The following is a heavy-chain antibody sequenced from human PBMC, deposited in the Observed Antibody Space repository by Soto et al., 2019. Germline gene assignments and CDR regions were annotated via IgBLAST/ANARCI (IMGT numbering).Heavy chain of an antibody. CDR1: GGSFSGYY. V-gene: IGHV4-34*01. J-gene: IGHJ5*02. CDR2: LNHSGST. D-gene: IGHD3-16*01. CDR3: ATITSGEFYNWFDP. Sequence: SEPLSLTCAVYGGSFSGYYWSWIRQPPGKGLEWIGELNHSGSTNNNPSLKSRVTISVDTSKNQFSLKLSSVTAADTAVYYCATITSGEFYNWFDPWGQGTLVT.